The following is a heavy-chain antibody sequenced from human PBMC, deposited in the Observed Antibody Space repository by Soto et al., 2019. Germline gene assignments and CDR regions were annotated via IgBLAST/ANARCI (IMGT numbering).Heavy chain of an antibody. J-gene: IGHJ4*02. D-gene: IGHD3-22*01. CDR3: ARDHYDSSGYRYCDY. CDR2: INPNSGGT. Sequence: QVQLVQSGAEVKKPGASVKVSCKASGYTFTGYYMHWVRQAPGQGLEWMGWINPNSGGTNYAQKFQGWVTMTRDTSISTAYMELSRLRSDDTAVYYCARDHYDSSGYRYCDYWGQGTLVTVSS. V-gene: IGHV1-2*04. CDR1: GYTFTGYY.